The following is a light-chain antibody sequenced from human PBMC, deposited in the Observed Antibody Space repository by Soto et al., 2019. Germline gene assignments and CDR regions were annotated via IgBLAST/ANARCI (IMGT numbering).Light chain of an antibody. CDR1: QNIDNW. Sequence: DIQMTQSPSTLSASVGDRVTITCRASQNIDNWLAWYQQRPGKAPNLLIYAASTLETGVPSRFSGSGSGTEFTLTIRRLQPDDFTTYYCQQFSSYSTFGQGTKVAIK. CDR3: QQFSSYST. J-gene: IGKJ1*01. V-gene: IGKV1-5*01. CDR2: AAS.